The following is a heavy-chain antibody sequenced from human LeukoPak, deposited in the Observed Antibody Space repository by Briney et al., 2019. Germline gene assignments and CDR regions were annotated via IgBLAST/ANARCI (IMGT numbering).Heavy chain of an antibody. D-gene: IGHD5-18*01. CDR1: GYTFTSYD. CDR2: MNPNSGNT. J-gene: IGHJ4*02. Sequence: APVKGSPAASGYTFTSYDINWVRQATGQGLEWMGWMNPNSGNTGYAQKFQGRVTITRNTSISTAYMELSSLRSEDTAVYYCARVGYSYGYYYLDFWGQGTLVTVSS. CDR3: ARVGYSYGYYYLDF. V-gene: IGHV1-8*03.